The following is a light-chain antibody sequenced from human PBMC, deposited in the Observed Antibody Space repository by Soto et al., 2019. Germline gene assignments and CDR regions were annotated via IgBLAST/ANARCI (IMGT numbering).Light chain of an antibody. J-gene: IGKJ4*01. CDR1: QRISSHY. CDR2: GAS. Sequence: SQSTGTVSFWQREKATLSCGSIQRISSHYLAWCQQKPGQAAGLLIFGASSRATGIPDRFRGSGSGTRFTPTITRLEPGDFAVYYWPQYSISPFGGGTKVDIK. CDR3: PQYSISP. V-gene: IGKV3-20*01.